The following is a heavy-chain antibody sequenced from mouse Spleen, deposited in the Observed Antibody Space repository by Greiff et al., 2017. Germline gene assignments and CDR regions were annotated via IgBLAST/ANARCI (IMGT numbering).Heavy chain of an antibody. Sequence: VQLKESGPVLVKPGASVKMSCKASGYTFTDYYMNWVKQSHGKSLEWIGVINPYNGGTSYNQKFKGKATLTVDKSSSTAYMELNSLTSEDSAVYYCARGFTLMDYWGQGTSVTVSS. CDR2: INPYNGGT. V-gene: IGHV1-19*01. CDR1: GYTFTDYY. CDR3: ARGFTLMDY. J-gene: IGHJ4*01.